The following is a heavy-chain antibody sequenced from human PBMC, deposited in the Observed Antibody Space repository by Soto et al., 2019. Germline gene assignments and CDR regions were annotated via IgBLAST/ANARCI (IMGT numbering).Heavy chain of an antibody. D-gene: IGHD5-12*01. J-gene: IGHJ4*02. V-gene: IGHV1-2*02. CDR1: GASFTGYY. Sequence: QVPMVQSGAEVKKPGASVKVSCKASGASFTGYYVHWVRQAPGQGLEWMGWINPKSGGTKYAEKFQGRVTMTRDTSINTAYMELSNLRSDDTAIYFCARDGVVPTMDWGQGTLVTVSS. CDR2: INPKSGGT. CDR3: ARDGVVPTMD.